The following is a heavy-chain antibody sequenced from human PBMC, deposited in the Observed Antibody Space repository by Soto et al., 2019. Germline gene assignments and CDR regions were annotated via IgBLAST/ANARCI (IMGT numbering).Heavy chain of an antibody. J-gene: IGHJ4*02. CDR3: ARHLSTYYDS. V-gene: IGHV4-39*01. CDR1: GGSINTNGYY. D-gene: IGHD3-10*01. CDR2: IYYSGTT. Sequence: ASETLSLTSTVSGGSINTNGYYWAWIRQPPGKGLEWIGSIYYSGTTYYKSSLKSRVIISSDMSKNQFSLRLTSVTAADTSVYSCARHLSTYYDSWCQGTLVTVSS.